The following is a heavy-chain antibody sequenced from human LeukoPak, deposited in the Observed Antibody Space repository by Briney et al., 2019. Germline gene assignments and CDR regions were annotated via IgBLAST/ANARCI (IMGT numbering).Heavy chain of an antibody. Sequence: GGSLRLSCAASGFSLRSNYMSWVRQAPGKGLEWVSVIYTVGTTYYADSVKGRFTISRDISKNTIYLQMSSLRAEDTAVYYCARTKSGWSGGNWFDPWGQGTLVTVSS. J-gene: IGHJ5*02. D-gene: IGHD3-10*01. CDR3: ARTKSGWSGGNWFDP. V-gene: IGHV3-53*01. CDR2: IYTVGTT. CDR1: GFSLRSNY.